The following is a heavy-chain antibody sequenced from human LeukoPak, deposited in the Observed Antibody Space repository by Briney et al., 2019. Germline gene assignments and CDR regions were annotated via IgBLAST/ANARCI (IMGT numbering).Heavy chain of an antibody. D-gene: IGHD3-3*01. Sequence: PGGSLRLSCAASGFTFRSYGMHWVRQAPGKGLEWVAVISYDGNSKYYADSMKGRFTISRDNSKNTLYLQMNSLRAEDTAVYYCARDTFTDFWSGYFDYYYGMDVWGQGTTVAVSS. CDR3: ARDTFTDFWSGYFDYYYGMDV. V-gene: IGHV3-30*03. CDR1: GFTFRSYG. J-gene: IGHJ6*02. CDR2: ISYDGNSK.